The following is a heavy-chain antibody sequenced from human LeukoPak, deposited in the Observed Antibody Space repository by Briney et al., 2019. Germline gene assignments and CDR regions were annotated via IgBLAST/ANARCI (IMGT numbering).Heavy chain of an antibody. J-gene: IGHJ4*02. CDR1: GGSISSSSYY. V-gene: IGHV4-39*07. Sequence: PSETLSLTCTVSGGSISSSSYYWGWIRQPPGKGLEWIGSIYYSGSTYYNPSLKSRVTISVDTSKNQFSLKLSSVTAADTAVYYCARQGSGWPKTYDYWGQGTLVTVSS. CDR2: IYYSGST. CDR3: ARQGSGWPKTYDY. D-gene: IGHD6-19*01.